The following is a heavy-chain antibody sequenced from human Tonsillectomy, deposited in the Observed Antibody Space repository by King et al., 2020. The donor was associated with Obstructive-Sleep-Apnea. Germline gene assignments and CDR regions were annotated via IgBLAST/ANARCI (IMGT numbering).Heavy chain of an antibody. V-gene: IGHV3-64*01. CDR3: ARDRPGVGDY. CDR2: ITADGGDT. J-gene: IGHJ4*02. D-gene: IGHD6-6*01. Sequence: VQLVESGGGLVQPGGSLRLSCAASGFIFSSFAMHWVRQAPGKGLDYVSSITADGGDTYYANSVKGRFSIFRDNSKNTLYLQMGSLRPEEMAVYYWARDRPGVGDYWGQGTLVTVSS. CDR1: GFIFSSFA.